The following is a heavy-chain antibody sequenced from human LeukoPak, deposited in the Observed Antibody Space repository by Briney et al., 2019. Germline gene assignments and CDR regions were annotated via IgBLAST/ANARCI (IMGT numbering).Heavy chain of an antibody. CDR2: SSDSGTT. CDR1: GGSMSRKY. CDR3: ARKIGSSGAFDI. J-gene: IGHJ3*02. Sequence: SETLSLTCTVSGGSMSRKYWSWIRQPPGKGLEWIGYSSDSGTTNSNPSLTSRVTMSVDTSKNQFSLKLSSVTAADTAVYYCARKIGSSGAFDIWGQGTMVTVSS. D-gene: IGHD1-26*01. V-gene: IGHV4-59*08.